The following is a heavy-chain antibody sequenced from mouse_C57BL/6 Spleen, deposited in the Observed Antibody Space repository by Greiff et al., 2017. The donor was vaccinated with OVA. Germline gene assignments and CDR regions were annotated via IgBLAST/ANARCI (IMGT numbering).Heavy chain of an antibody. CDR1: GYTFTSYW. V-gene: IGHV1-69*01. Sequence: QVQLQQPGAELVMPGASVKLSCKASGYTFTSYWMHWVKQRPGQGLEWIGEIDPSDSYTNYNQKFKGKSTLTVDKSSSTAYMQLSSLTSEDSAVYYCARSGYGSSSLDHWGQGTTLTVSS. J-gene: IGHJ2*01. CDR2: IDPSDSYT. D-gene: IGHD1-1*01. CDR3: ARSGYGSSSLDH.